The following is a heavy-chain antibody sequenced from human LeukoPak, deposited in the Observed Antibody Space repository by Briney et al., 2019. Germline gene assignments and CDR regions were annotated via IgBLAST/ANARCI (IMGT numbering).Heavy chain of an antibody. J-gene: IGHJ5*02. CDR2: INHGGST. V-gene: IGHV4-34*01. CDR1: GAPFTAYS. D-gene: IGHD3-3*01. Sequence: SETLSLTCVVSGAPFTAYSWTWLRQPPGKGLEWIGEINHGGSTKFNPSLKSRVTISLDTSRNQFSLKVNSVTAADTAVYYCAKHLRRRFFSRTLGFDPWGQGTLVTVSS. CDR3: AKHLRRRFFSRTLGFDP.